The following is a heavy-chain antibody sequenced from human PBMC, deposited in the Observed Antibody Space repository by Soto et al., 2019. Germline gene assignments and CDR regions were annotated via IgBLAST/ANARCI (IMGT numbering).Heavy chain of an antibody. CDR3: ERDVDTAMESYYYYGMDV. Sequence: SVKVSCKASGGTFSSYAISWVRQAPGQGLEWMGGIIPIFGTANYAQKFQGRVTITADESTSTAYMELSSLRSEDTAVYYCERDVDTAMESYYYYGMDVWGQGTTVTVSS. CDR1: GGTFSSYA. D-gene: IGHD5-18*01. J-gene: IGHJ6*02. CDR2: IIPIFGTA. V-gene: IGHV1-69*13.